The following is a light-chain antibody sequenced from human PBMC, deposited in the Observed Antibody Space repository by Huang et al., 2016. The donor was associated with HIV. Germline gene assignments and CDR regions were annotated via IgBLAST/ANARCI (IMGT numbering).Light chain of an antibody. Sequence: IVLTQSPGTLSLSPGERATLSCRASQSVSSSYLAWYQQKPGQAPRLLIDGASSRATGIPDRFSGSGSGTDFTLTISRLQPEDFAVYYCQQYGSSPRTFGGGTQVEIK. CDR1: QSVSSSY. CDR2: GAS. J-gene: IGKJ4*01. V-gene: IGKV3-20*01. CDR3: QQYGSSPRT.